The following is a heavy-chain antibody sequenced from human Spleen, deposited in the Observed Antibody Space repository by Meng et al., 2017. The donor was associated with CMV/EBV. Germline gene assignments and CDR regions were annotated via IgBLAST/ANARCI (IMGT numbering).Heavy chain of an antibody. CDR1: GFTFSSYA. D-gene: IGHD6-6*01. J-gene: IGHJ6*02. CDR3: AKGGSSSSRGYYYYYYYGMDV. Sequence: GGSLRLSCAASGFTFSSYAMHWVRQAPGKGLEWVAVTWYDGSNKYYADSVKGRFTISRDNSKNTLYLQMNSLRAEDTAVYYCAKGGSSSSRGYYYYYYYGMDVWGQGTTVTVSS. V-gene: IGHV3-33*06. CDR2: TWYDGSNK.